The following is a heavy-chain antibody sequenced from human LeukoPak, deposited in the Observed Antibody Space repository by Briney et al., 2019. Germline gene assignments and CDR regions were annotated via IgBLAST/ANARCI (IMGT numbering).Heavy chain of an antibody. CDR2: IYYGVST. Sequence: SETLSLTCTVSGGSISSYYWRWIRQPPGKGLEWIGYIYYGVSTNYNPSLKSRVTISLDTSKKQISLKVRSVTAADTAIYYCARLLADNWFDPWGQGTLVTVSS. J-gene: IGHJ5*02. D-gene: IGHD6-13*01. CDR3: ARLLADNWFDP. CDR1: GGSISSYY. V-gene: IGHV4-59*08.